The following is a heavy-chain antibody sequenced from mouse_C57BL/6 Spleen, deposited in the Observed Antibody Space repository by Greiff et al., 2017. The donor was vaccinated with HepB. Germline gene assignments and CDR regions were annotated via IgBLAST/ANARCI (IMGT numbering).Heavy chain of an antibody. Sequence: VQLHQPGTELVKPGASVKLSCKASGYTFTSYWMHWVKQRPGQGLEWIGNINPSNGGTNYNEKFKSKATLTVDKSSSTAYMQLSSLTSEDSAVYYCARGEAYYSNYLGDYWGQGTTLTVSS. CDR3: ARGEAYYSNYLGDY. J-gene: IGHJ2*01. V-gene: IGHV1-53*01. CDR1: GYTFTSYW. CDR2: INPSNGGT. D-gene: IGHD2-5*01.